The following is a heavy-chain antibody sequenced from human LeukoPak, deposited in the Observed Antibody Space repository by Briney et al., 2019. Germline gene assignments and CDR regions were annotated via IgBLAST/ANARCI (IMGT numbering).Heavy chain of an antibody. Sequence: SETLSLTCTVSGGSISNYYWSWIRQPPGKGLEWIGYIYYSGSTNYNPSLKSRVTISGDTSKNQFSLRLSSVTAADTAVYYCARDSSGYYPGRYFDLWGRGTVVTVSS. V-gene: IGHV4-59*01. J-gene: IGHJ2*01. CDR1: GGSISNYY. CDR3: ARDSSGYYPGRYFDL. CDR2: IYYSGST. D-gene: IGHD3-22*01.